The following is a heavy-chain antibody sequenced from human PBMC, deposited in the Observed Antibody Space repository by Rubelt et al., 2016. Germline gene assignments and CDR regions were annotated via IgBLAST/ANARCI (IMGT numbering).Heavy chain of an antibody. CDR2: ISYSGST. Sequence: QLQLQESGPGLVKPSETLSLTCTVSGDSISTTRYYWGWIRQPPGKGLEWIGSISYSGSTYYNPSLKSRVTISADTSKNQFSLKLSSVTAADTAVYYCARTGPSTSAIYWGQGTLVTVSS. J-gene: IGHJ4*02. CDR1: GDSISTTRYY. V-gene: IGHV4-39*07. CDR3: ARTGPSTSAIY. D-gene: IGHD6-6*01.